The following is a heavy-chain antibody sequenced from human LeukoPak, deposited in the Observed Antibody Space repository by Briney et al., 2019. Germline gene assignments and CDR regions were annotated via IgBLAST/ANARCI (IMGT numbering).Heavy chain of an antibody. CDR1: GYTFTGYY. Sequence: ASVKVSCKASGYTFTGYYMHWVRQAPGQGLEWMGGINPNSGGTNYAQKFQGRVTMTRDTSISTAYMELSRLRSDDTAVYYCARDGEDIVVVPAAFDYWGQGTLVTVSS. J-gene: IGHJ4*02. V-gene: IGHV1-2*02. D-gene: IGHD2-2*01. CDR3: ARDGEDIVVVPAAFDY. CDR2: INPNSGGT.